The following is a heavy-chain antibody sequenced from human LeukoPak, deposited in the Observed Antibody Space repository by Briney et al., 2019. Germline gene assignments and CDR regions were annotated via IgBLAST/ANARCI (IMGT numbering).Heavy chain of an antibody. J-gene: IGHJ4*02. CDR2: ISYDGSTK. V-gene: IGHV3-30*04. CDR3: ARDPTGGESMCHSDY. Sequence: PGKSLRLSCAASGFTLSSYARHWVRQAPGKGLEWVAVISYDGSTKYYADSVKGRFTISRDNSKNTLYLQMNSLRLWDTAVYYCARDPTGGESMCHSDYGGEGTLVSVSS. CDR1: GFTLSSYA. D-gene: IGHD3-10*01.